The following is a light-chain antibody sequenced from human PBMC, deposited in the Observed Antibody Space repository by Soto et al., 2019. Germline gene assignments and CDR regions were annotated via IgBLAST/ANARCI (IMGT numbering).Light chain of an antibody. CDR3: SSYTTSSLV. V-gene: IGLV2-14*01. CDR1: RSDVGGYNY. CDR2: EVS. J-gene: IGLJ3*02. Sequence: QSVLTQPASVSVSPGQSVTISCTGTRSDVGGYNYVSWYQQHPGKAPRLMIYEVSNRPSGVSNRFSGSKSGNPASLTISGLQAEDEADYYCSSYTTSSLVFGGGTQLTVL.